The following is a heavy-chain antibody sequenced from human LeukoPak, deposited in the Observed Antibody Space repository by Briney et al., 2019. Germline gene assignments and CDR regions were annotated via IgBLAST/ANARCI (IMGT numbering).Heavy chain of an antibody. J-gene: IGHJ4*02. CDR1: GFTFSTYW. V-gene: IGHV3-7*01. Sequence: PGGSLRLSCVASGFTFSTYWMTWVRQAPGKGLEWVANIKQDGREKHYLGSVKGRFTISRDNVKNSLYLQMNSLRVEDTAVYYCARDSSGWNDYWGQGTLVTVSS. CDR2: IKQDGREK. D-gene: IGHD6-25*01. CDR3: ARDSSGWNDY.